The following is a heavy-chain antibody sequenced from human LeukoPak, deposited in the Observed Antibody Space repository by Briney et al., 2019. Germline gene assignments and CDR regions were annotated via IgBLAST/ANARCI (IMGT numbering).Heavy chain of an antibody. Sequence: GGSLRLSCAASGFTFSSYSMNWVRQAPGKGLGWASSISSSSSYIYYADSVKGRFTISRDNAKNSLYLQMNSLRAEDTAVYYCASCRDGYNSNYWGQGTLVTVSS. V-gene: IGHV3-21*01. CDR3: ASCRDGYNSNY. D-gene: IGHD5-24*01. CDR2: ISSSSSYI. J-gene: IGHJ4*02. CDR1: GFTFSSYS.